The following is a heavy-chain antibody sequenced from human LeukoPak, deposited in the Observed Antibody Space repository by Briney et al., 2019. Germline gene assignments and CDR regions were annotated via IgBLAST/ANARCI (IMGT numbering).Heavy chain of an antibody. CDR3: ARDPRAFWSGFYFDY. CDR1: GFTFSSYA. J-gene: IGHJ4*02. Sequence: PGRSLRLSCAASGFTFSSYAMHWVRQAPATGLEWVAVISYDGSNKYYADSVKGRFTISRDNSKNTLYLQMNSLRAEDTAVYSCARDPRAFWSGFYFDYWGQGTLVTVSS. V-gene: IGHV3-30-3*01. D-gene: IGHD3-3*01. CDR2: ISYDGSNK.